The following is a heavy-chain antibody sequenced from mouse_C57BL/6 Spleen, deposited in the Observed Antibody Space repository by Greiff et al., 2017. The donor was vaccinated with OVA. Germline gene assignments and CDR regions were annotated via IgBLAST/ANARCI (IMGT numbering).Heavy chain of an antibody. J-gene: IGHJ1*03. D-gene: IGHD1-1*01. CDR2: IWSGGST. CDR1: GFSLTSYG. V-gene: IGHV2-2*01. CDR3: ARKTTGGYFDV. Sequence: QVQLKESGPGLVQPSQSPPLTCTVSGFSLTSYGVHWVRQSPGKGLEWLGVIWSGGSTVYNAAFISRLSISKDNSKSQVFFKMNSLQADDTAIYYCARKTTGGYFDVWGTGTTVTVSS.